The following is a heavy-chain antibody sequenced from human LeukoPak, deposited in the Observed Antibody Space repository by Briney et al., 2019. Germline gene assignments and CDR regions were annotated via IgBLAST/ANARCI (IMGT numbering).Heavy chain of an antibody. Sequence: PSETLSLTCTVSGGSISSGTYYWSWIRQPAGKGLEWIGRIYASGSTNYDPSLKSRVTISVDTSKNQFSLKLTSVTAADTAVYYCARIGYDSAYYMDVWGKGTTVTVSS. CDR3: ARIGYDSAYYMDV. CDR1: GGSISSGTYY. CDR2: IYASGST. J-gene: IGHJ6*03. V-gene: IGHV4-61*02. D-gene: IGHD3-22*01.